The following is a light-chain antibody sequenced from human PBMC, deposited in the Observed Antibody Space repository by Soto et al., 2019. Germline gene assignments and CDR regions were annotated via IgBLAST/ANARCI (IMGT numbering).Light chain of an antibody. Sequence: QSVLTQPPSASGTPGQRVTISCSGSSSNIGNNPVNWYQHLPGTAPRLLIYNNNQRPSGVPDRFSGSKSGNTASLTISGLQAEDEADYYCCSYAGSYTYVFGTGTKVTVL. CDR3: CSYAGSYTYV. V-gene: IGLV1-44*01. J-gene: IGLJ1*01. CDR2: NNN. CDR1: SSNIGNNP.